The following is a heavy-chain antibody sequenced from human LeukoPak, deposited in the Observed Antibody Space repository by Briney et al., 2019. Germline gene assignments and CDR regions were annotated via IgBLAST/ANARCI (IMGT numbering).Heavy chain of an antibody. J-gene: IGHJ4*02. CDR2: ISSSGSTI. CDR1: GFTFSSYE. V-gene: IGHV3-48*03. D-gene: IGHD2-8*01. CDR3: ARDSGGYCTNGVCSTFDY. Sequence: GGSLRLPCAASGFTFSSYEMNWVRQAPGKGLEWVSYISSSGSTIYYADSVKGRFTISRDNAKNSLYLQMNSLRAEDTAVYYCARDSGGYCTNGVCSTFDYWGQGTLVTVSS.